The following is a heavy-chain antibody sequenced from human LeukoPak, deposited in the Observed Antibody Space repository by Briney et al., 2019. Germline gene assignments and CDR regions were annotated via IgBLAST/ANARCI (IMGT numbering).Heavy chain of an antibody. CDR1: GFTFSSYS. CDR3: ARDLDSSGSINWFDP. D-gene: IGHD3-22*01. CDR2: ISSSSSYI. Sequence: PGGSLRLSCAASGFTFSSYSMNWVRQAPGKGLEWVSSISSSSSYIYYADSVKGRFTISRDNAKNSLYLQMNSLRAEDTAVYYCARDLDSSGSINWFDPWGQGTLVTVSS. V-gene: IGHV3-21*04. J-gene: IGHJ5*02.